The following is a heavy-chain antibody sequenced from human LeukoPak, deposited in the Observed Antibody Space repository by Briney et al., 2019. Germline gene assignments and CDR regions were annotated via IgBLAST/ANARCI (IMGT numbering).Heavy chain of an antibody. J-gene: IGHJ4*02. D-gene: IGHD3-10*01. CDR1: RFTFSNYW. CDR2: INSDGSRT. V-gene: IGHV3-74*03. Sequence: GRSLRLSCTASRFTFSNYWMHWVRQAPGKGLVWVSRINSDGSRTEYADSVRGRFTVSRDNARDSLYLQMNSLRAEDTAVYFCARDSFASGSPNDCWGQGTLVTVSS. CDR3: ARDSFASGSPNDC.